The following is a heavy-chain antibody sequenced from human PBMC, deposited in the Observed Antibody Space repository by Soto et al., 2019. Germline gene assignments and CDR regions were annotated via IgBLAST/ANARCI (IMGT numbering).Heavy chain of an antibody. V-gene: IGHV4-30-2*01. Sequence: KSSETLSLTCAVSGGSISSGGYSWSWIRQPPGKGLEWIGYIYHSGSTYYNPSLKSRVTISVDTSKNQFSLKLSSVTAADTAVYYCARWGGRGYSYGLDYWGQGTLVTVSS. J-gene: IGHJ4*02. CDR1: GGSISSGGYS. CDR3: ARWGGRGYSYGLDY. CDR2: IYHSGST. D-gene: IGHD5-18*01.